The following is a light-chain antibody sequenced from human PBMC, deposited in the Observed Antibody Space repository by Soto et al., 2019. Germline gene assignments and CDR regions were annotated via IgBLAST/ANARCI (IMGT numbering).Light chain of an antibody. CDR2: GAS. Sequence: EIVLTQSPGTLSLSPGDRATLSCRASQSLSRSSLAWYQQKPGRAPRLLIYGASSRATGIPDRFSGSGSGTDFTLTISRLEPEDFAVYYCQQYGSSPRTCGQGTKGDIK. J-gene: IGKJ1*01. V-gene: IGKV3-20*01. CDR1: QSLSRSS. CDR3: QQYGSSPRT.